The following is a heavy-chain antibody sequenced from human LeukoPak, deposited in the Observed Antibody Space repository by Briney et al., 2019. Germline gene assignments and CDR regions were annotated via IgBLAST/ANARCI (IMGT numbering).Heavy chain of an antibody. CDR3: ATWRCSGGSCPGVGYYYYYMDV. J-gene: IGHJ6*03. D-gene: IGHD2-15*01. Sequence: GGSLRLSCAASGITFSIYTMSWVRQAPGKGLEWVSAIVGSGRNTYYADSVKGRFTISRDNSKNTLYLQMDSLRAEDTAVYYCATWRCSGGSCPGVGYYYYYMDVWGKGTTVTVSS. CDR2: IVGSGRNT. CDR1: GITFSIYT. V-gene: IGHV3-23*01.